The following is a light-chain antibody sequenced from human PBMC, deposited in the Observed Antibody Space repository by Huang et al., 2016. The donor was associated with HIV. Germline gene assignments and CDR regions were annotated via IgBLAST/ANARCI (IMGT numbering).Light chain of an antibody. J-gene: IGKJ2*01. Sequence: EIVMTQSPATLSVSPGEKAPRACRASQTVSSNLAWYKQKPGHAHRLLICAASTRSTDIPARFSGSGSGTEFTLTISSLQSEDFAVYYCQHYRVWPPVYTFGQGTKLEIK. CDR1: QTVSSN. V-gene: IGKV3-15*01. CDR3: QHYRVWPPVYT. CDR2: AAS.